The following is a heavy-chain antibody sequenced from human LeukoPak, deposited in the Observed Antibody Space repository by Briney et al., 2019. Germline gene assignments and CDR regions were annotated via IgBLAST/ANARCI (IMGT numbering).Heavy chain of an antibody. CDR2: INPNSGGT. CDR3: ARDIDGYNFHHHDY. Sequence: ASVKVSCKASGYTFTGYYMHWVRQAPGQGLEWMGWINPNSGGTNYAQKFQGRVTMTRDTSISTAYMELSRLRSDDTAVYYCARDIDGYNFHHHDYWGQGTLVTVSS. CDR1: GYTFTGYY. J-gene: IGHJ4*02. V-gene: IGHV1-2*02. D-gene: IGHD5-24*01.